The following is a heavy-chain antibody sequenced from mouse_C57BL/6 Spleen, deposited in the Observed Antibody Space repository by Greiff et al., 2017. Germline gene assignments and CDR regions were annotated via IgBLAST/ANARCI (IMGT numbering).Heavy chain of an antibody. CDR2: IDPETGGT. J-gene: IGHJ3*01. Sequence: QVQLQQSGAELVRPGASVTLSCKASGYTFTDYEMHWVKQTPVHGLEWIGAIDPETGGTAYNQKFKGKAILTADKSSSTVYMELLSLTSEDSAVSYWKGPGAQASGFAYWGQGTLVTVSA. CDR1: GYTFTDYE. V-gene: IGHV1-15*01. CDR3: KGPGAQASGFAY. D-gene: IGHD3-2*02.